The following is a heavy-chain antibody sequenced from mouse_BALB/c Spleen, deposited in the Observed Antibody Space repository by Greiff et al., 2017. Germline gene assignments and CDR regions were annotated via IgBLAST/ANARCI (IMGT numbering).Heavy chain of an antibody. V-gene: IGHV5-6-5*01. D-gene: IGHD1-1*01. CDR1: GFTFSSYA. Sequence: EVKLVESGGGLVKPGGSLKLSCAASGFTFSSYAMSWVRQTPEKRLEWVASISSGGSTYYPDSVKGRFTISRDNARNILYLQMSSLRSEDTAMYYCARGPGSSWYFDVWGAGTTVTVSS. J-gene: IGHJ1*01. CDR3: ARGPGSSWYFDV. CDR2: ISSGGST.